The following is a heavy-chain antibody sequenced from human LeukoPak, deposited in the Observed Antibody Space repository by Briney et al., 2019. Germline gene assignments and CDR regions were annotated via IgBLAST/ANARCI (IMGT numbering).Heavy chain of an antibody. Sequence: SETLSLTCAVYGGSFSGYYWSWIRQPPGKGLEWTGEINHSGSTNYNPSLKSRVTISVDTSKNQFSLRLTSVTAADTAVVYCARAEGEIYRRSGSNNWFDPWGQGALVTVSS. J-gene: IGHJ5*02. CDR1: GGSFSGYY. V-gene: IGHV4-34*01. D-gene: IGHD3-10*01. CDR3: ARAEGEIYRRSGSNNWFDP. CDR2: INHSGST.